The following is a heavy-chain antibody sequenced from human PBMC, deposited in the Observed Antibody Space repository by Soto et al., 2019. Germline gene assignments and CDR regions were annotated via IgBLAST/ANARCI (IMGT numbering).Heavy chain of an antibody. J-gene: IGHJ4*02. D-gene: IGHD3-10*02. CDR3: AKLVRDDVRRSDLVH. CDR1: GDSITASNSN. CDR2: FYYSGTT. Sequence: PSETLSLTCTVSGDSITASNSNWAWIRQPPGKGLEWIGTFYYSGTTSQNPPLRSRITISGDTSRNQFSLNLRSVTAADSGVYYCAKLVRDDVRRSDLVHWGQGTLVTVSS. V-gene: IGHV4-39*01.